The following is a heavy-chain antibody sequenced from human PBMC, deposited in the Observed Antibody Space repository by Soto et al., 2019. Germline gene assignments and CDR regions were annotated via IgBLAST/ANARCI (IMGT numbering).Heavy chain of an antibody. V-gene: IGHV4-30-2*06. J-gene: IGHJ5*02. D-gene: IGHD2-8*02. CDR3: ARDSLTGNWFDP. CDR2: IYHSGGT. Sequence: QLQLQESGSGLVKPSQTLSLTCAVSGGSISSGGYSWNWIRQLPGKGLEWIGYIYHSGGTLYNPSPKRRVXTXVXXHRNQFSLTLTSVPAADTAVYYCARDSLTGNWFDPWGQGTLVTVSS. CDR1: GGSISSGGYS.